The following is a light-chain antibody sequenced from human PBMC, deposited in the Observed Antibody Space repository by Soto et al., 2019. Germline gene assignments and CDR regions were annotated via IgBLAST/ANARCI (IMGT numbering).Light chain of an antibody. CDR3: QQHINWPLT. V-gene: IGKV3D-20*02. Sequence: EIVLTQSPGTLSLSPGERATLSCRASQTVTSNYLAWYQQKPGQAPRLLIYGASGRATGIPDRFSGSGSGTDFTLTISSLEPEDFALYYCQQHINWPLTFGGGTKVEIK. CDR1: QTVTSNY. CDR2: GAS. J-gene: IGKJ4*01.